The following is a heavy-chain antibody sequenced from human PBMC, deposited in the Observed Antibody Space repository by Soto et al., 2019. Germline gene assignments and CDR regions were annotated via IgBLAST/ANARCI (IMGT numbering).Heavy chain of an antibody. V-gene: IGHV1-3*01. CDR3: ARGYYDSSGYYYLDY. CDR2: INAGYGNT. D-gene: IGHD3-22*01. Sequence: ASVKVSCKASGYTFTSYAMHWVRQAPGQRLEWMGWINAGYGNTKYSQKFQGRVTITRDTSASTAYMELSSLRSEDTAVYYCARGYYDSSGYYYLDYWGQGTLVTVSS. J-gene: IGHJ4*02. CDR1: GYTFTSYA.